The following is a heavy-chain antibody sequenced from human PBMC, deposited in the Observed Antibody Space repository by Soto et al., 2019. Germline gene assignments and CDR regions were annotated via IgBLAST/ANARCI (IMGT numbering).Heavy chain of an antibody. D-gene: IGHD3-10*01. CDR2: TGTAGDT. CDR1: GFTFSKYD. V-gene: IGHV3-13*01. J-gene: IGHJ6*03. CDR3: ARGFGSFYYMDV. Sequence: EVQLVESGGGLVQPGGSLRLTCAASGFTFSKYDIHWVRQITGKGLEWVSSTGTAGDTYYSGSVKGRFTISRDTANNCLYLHMNSLRAGDTAVYYCARGFGSFYYMDVWGKGTTVTVSS.